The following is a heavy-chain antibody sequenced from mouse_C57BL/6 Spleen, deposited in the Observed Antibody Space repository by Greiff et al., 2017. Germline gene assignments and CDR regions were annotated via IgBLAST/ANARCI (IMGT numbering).Heavy chain of an antibody. J-gene: IGHJ4*01. CDR1: GYTFTSYG. CDR3: ARDWDRDAMDY. Sequence: QVQLKESGAELARPGASVKLSCKASGYTFTSYGISWVKQRTGQGLEWIGEIYPRSGNTYYNEKFKGKATLTADKSSSTAYMELLSLTSEDSAVYFCARDWDRDAMDYWGQGTSVTVSS. V-gene: IGHV1-81*01. CDR2: IYPRSGNT. D-gene: IGHD4-1*01.